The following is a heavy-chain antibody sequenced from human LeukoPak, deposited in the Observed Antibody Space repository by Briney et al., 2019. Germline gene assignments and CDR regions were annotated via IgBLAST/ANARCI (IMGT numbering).Heavy chain of an antibody. V-gene: IGHV3-11*01. CDR1: GFTFTDYY. CDR2: ISVSGTTM. J-gene: IGHJ4*02. Sequence: GGSLRLSCATSGFTFTDYYMTWIRQAPGKGLEWISYISVSGTTMYYADSVKGRFTLSRDNAKNSLYLQMNSLRADDTAVYYCARVGRLQYGDYVVFDYWGQGALVTVSS. D-gene: IGHD4-17*01. CDR3: ARVGRLQYGDYVVFDY.